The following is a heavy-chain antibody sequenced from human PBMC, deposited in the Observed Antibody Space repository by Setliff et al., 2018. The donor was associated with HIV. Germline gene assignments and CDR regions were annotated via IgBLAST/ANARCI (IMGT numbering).Heavy chain of an antibody. V-gene: IGHV4-59*01. J-gene: IGHJ4*02. Sequence: PSETLSLTCAVYGGSFSGYYWSWIRQPPGKGLEWLGYMSFSANSNYNPSLKNRITISIDTSKNQFSLRLKSVTAADAAIYYCARGAGAFGAKLDSWGQGSLVTVSS. CDR1: GGSFSGYY. CDR2: MSFSANS. D-gene: IGHD3-10*01. CDR3: ARGAGAFGAKLDS.